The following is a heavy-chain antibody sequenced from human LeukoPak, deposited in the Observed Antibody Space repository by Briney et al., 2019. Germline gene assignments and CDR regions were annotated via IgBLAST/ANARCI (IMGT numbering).Heavy chain of an antibody. J-gene: IGHJ6*03. CDR1: GYTFTSYG. D-gene: IGHD6-13*01. V-gene: IGHV1-18*01. Sequence: ASVKVSCKASGYTFTSYGISWVRQAPGQGLEWMGWISAYNGNTNYAQKLQGRVTMTTDASTSTAYMELRSLRSEDTAVYYCARGAGSLLPYYYYYMDVWGKGTTVTVSS. CDR2: ISAYNGNT. CDR3: ARGAGSLLPYYYYYMDV.